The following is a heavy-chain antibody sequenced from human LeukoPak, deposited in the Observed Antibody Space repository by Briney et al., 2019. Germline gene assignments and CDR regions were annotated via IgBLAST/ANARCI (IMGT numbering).Heavy chain of an antibody. CDR3: ARLGFGESALDY. CDR1: GGSISSYY. Sequence: SETLSLTFTVSGGSISSYYWSWIRQPPGKGLEWIGYIYYSGSTNYNPSLKSRVTISVDTSKNQFSLKLSSVTAADTAVYYCARLGFGESALDYWGQGTLVTVSS. J-gene: IGHJ4*02. V-gene: IGHV4-59*08. D-gene: IGHD3-10*01. CDR2: IYYSGST.